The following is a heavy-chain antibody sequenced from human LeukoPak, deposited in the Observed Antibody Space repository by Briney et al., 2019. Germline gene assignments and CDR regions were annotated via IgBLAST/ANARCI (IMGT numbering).Heavy chain of an antibody. Sequence: PGGSLRLSCAVSGFTLRSYDMSWVRQAPGKGLEWVSTISCSGGSTYYADSVKGRFTISRDKYKHTLHLQVNSLRADDAAVLFCAKEEWGFGEFTLFMDVWGEGGTVTISS. V-gene: IGHV3-23*01. J-gene: IGHJ6*03. CDR2: ISCSGGST. CDR3: AKEEWGFGEFTLFMDV. CDR1: GFTLRSYD. D-gene: IGHD3-10*01.